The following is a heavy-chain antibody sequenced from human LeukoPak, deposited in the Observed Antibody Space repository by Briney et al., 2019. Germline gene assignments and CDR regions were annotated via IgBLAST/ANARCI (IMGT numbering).Heavy chain of an antibody. CDR1: GYTFTGYY. Sequence: ASVKVSCKASGYTFTGYYMHWVRQAPGQGLEWMGWINPNSGGTNYAQKFQGRVTMTRDTSISTAYMELSRLRSDDTAVYYCARDGPESSGWEFDYWGQGTLVTVSS. D-gene: IGHD6-19*01. V-gene: IGHV1-2*02. J-gene: IGHJ4*02. CDR2: INPNSGGT. CDR3: ARDGPESSGWEFDY.